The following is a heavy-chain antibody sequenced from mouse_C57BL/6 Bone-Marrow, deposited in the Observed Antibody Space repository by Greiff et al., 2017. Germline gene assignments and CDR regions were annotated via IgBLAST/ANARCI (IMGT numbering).Heavy chain of an antibody. CDR2: IYPRSGNT. CDR1: GYTFTSYG. Sequence: QVQLKESGAELARPGASVKLSCKASGYTFTSYGISWVKQRTGQGLEWIGEIYPRSGNTYYNEKFKGKATLTADKSSSTAYMELRSLTSEDSAVYFCARNDGYYVWFAYWGQGTLVTVSA. J-gene: IGHJ3*01. CDR3: ARNDGYYVWFAY. D-gene: IGHD2-3*01. V-gene: IGHV1-81*01.